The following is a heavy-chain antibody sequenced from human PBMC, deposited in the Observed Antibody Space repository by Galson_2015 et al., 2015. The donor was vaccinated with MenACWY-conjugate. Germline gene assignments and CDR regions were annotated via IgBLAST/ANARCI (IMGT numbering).Heavy chain of an antibody. V-gene: IGHV5-51*01. CDR2: IYPGDSDT. CDR1: GYSFTSYW. Sequence: QSGAEVKKPGESLKISCKGSGYSFTSYWIGWVRQMPGKGLEWMGIIYPGDSDTRYSPSFQGQVTISADKSISTAYLQWSSLKASDTAMYYCARTTRPAVTTKRYYYYGMDVWGQGTTVTVSS. J-gene: IGHJ6*02. CDR3: ARTTRPAVTTKRYYYYGMDV. D-gene: IGHD4-17*01.